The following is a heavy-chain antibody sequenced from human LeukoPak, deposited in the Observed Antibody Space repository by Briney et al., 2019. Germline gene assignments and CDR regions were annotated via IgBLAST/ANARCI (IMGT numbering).Heavy chain of an antibody. CDR2: ISGSGSAI. CDR1: EFTFSDYY. D-gene: IGHD3-22*01. CDR3: ARGGNAYYLEAFDI. J-gene: IGHJ3*02. V-gene: IGHV3-11*01. Sequence: GGSLRLSCAASEFTFSDYYMSWLRQAPGKGLEWVSYISGSGSAIFYADSVKGRFTISRDNAKNSLYLQMNSLRAEDTAVYYCARGGNAYYLEAFDIWGQGTMVTVSS.